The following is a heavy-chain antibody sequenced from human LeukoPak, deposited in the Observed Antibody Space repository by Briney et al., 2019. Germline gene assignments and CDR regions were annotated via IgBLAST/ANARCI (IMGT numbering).Heavy chain of an antibody. J-gene: IGHJ4*02. CDR2: VSGNGGNT. Sequence: GGSLRLSCAASGFTFDDYAMHWVREVPGKGLEWVSLVSGNGGNTYYADSVKGRFTISRDNSKNSLYLQMNSLRTEDTALYYCAKDISNWNSRHFDYWGQGTLVTVSS. CDR1: GFTFDDYA. CDR3: AKDISNWNSRHFDY. V-gene: IGHV3-43*02. D-gene: IGHD1-7*01.